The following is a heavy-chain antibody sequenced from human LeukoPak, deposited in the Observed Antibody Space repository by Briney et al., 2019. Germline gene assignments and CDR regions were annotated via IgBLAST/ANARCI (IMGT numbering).Heavy chain of an antibody. Sequence: SETLSLTCTVSGGSIRSSSYYWGWIRQPPGKGLEWIGSIYYSGSTYYNASLKSQGTISVDTSKNQFSLKLNSVTAADTAVYFCARQVVAVAGTGYFDYWGQGTLVTVSS. CDR2: IYYSGST. V-gene: IGHV4-39*01. J-gene: IGHJ4*02. CDR3: ARQVVAVAGTGYFDY. CDR1: GGSIRSSSYY. D-gene: IGHD6-19*01.